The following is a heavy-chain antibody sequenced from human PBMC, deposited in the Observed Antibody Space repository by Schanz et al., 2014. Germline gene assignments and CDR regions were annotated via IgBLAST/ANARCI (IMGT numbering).Heavy chain of an antibody. V-gene: IGHV1-46*03. CDR1: GYTFTSYY. CDR3: AREMVRAGYYIYY. Sequence: QVQLVQSGAEVKKPGASVKVSCKASGYTFTSYYMHWVRQAPGQGLEWMGIINPSGGSTSYAQKFKGRVTMTRDSPTSTVYMELRSLRSEDTAVYYCAREMVRAGYYIYYWGQGTLVTVSS. CDR2: INPSGGST. J-gene: IGHJ4*02. D-gene: IGHD3-9*01.